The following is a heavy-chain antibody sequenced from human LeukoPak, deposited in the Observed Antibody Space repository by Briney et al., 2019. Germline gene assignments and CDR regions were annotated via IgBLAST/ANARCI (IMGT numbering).Heavy chain of an antibody. CDR2: ISAYNGKT. V-gene: IGHV1-18*01. J-gene: IGHJ4*02. CDR1: GYSFSSFC. CDR3: TRAESDWPPYIDY. Sequence: GASVKVSCKASGYSFSSFCISWVRQAPGQGLEWLGWISAYNGKTSYAQKLQGRVSMTTDTSASTAYMELWSLTSDDTAVYWCTRAESDWPPYIDYWGQGTLVTVSS. D-gene: IGHD3-9*01.